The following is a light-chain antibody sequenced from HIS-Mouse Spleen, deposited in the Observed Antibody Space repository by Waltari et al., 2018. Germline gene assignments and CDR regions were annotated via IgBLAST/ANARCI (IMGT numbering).Light chain of an antibody. J-gene: IGLJ2*01. CDR2: DVS. V-gene: IGLV2-11*01. Sequence: QSALTQPRSVSGSPGQSVTISCTGTSSDVGGYNYVSWYQQHPGKAPKLMIYDVSNRPSGVPDRFSGSKSGNTASLTISGLQAEDEADYYCCSYAGSYTEVFGGGTKLTVL. CDR1: SSDVGGYNY. CDR3: CSYAGSYTEV.